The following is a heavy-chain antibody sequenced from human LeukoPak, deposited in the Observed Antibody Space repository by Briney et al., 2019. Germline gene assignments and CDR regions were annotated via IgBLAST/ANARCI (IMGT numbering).Heavy chain of an antibody. J-gene: IGHJ4*02. CDR2: IYTSGST. CDR1: GGSISSGRYY. V-gene: IGHV4-61*02. D-gene: IGHD2-15*01. Sequence: SQTLSLTCTVSGGSISSGRYYWSWIRQPAGKGLEWIGRIYTSGSTNYNPSLKSRVTISVDTSKNQFSLKLSSVTAADTAVYYCARAYCSGGSCVVDYWGQGTLVTASS. CDR3: ARAYCSGGSCVVDY.